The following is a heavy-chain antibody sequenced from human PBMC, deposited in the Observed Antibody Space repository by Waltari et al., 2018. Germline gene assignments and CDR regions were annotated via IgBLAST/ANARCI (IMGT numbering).Heavy chain of an antibody. Sequence: QVQLVQSGAEVKTPGASVKVSCKASGSTCTSYYMPWVVTAPGQGLEWMGIINPSGGSTSYAQKVQGRVTMTRDTSTSTVYMELSSLRSEDTAVYYCARGGDIVVVVAAHLYDYWGQGTLVTVSS. J-gene: IGHJ4*02. CDR3: ARGGDIVVVVAAHLYDY. D-gene: IGHD2-15*01. V-gene: IGHV1-46*01. CDR2: INPSGGST. CDR1: GSTCTSYY.